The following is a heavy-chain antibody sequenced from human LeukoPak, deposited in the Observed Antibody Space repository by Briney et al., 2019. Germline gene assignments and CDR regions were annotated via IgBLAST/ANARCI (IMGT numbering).Heavy chain of an antibody. J-gene: IGHJ4*02. CDR3: VKDRTREGNRLFEH. D-gene: IGHD1-1*01. Sequence: GGSLRLSCAVSGFTFSRYWMHWDRQAPGMGLVWVSRINTDGTSTNYADSVKGRFTISRDNAKNTLYLQMNSLRDEDTAVYYCVKDRTREGNRLFEHWGQGTLVTVSS. V-gene: IGHV3-74*01. CDR1: GFTFSRYW. CDR2: INTDGTST.